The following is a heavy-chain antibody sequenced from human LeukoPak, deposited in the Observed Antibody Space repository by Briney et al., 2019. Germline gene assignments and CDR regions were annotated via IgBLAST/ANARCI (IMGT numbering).Heavy chain of an antibody. CDR2: ISSSSSYI. J-gene: IGHJ4*02. CDR1: GITFNSYT. CDR3: ARGNCSSTSCFFDY. V-gene: IGHV3-21*01. Sequence: PGGSLRLSCAASGITFNSYTMNWVRQAPGKGLEWVSSISSSSSYIYYAASVKGRFTISRDNAKNSLYLQMNSLRAEDTAVYYCARGNCSSTSCFFDYWGQGTLVTVSS. D-gene: IGHD2-2*01.